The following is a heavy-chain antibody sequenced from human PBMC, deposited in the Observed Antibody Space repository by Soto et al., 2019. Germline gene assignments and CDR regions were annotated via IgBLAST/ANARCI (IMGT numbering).Heavy chain of an antibody. J-gene: IGHJ4*02. D-gene: IGHD3-9*01. Sequence: QLQLQESGPGLVKPSETLSLTCSVSDDSINSDKYYWGWIRQPPGKGLEWIGSLYYRGNAYYNPSPQTRVTISLDKSKSQFSRKLNSVTAADSAVDFCARLEGLATISYYFDFWGPGALVTVSS. CDR3: ARLEGLATISYYFDF. CDR1: DDSINSDKYY. V-gene: IGHV4-39*01. CDR2: LYYRGNA.